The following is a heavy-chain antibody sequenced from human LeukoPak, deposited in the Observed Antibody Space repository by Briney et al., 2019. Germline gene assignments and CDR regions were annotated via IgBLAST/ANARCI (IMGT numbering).Heavy chain of an antibody. V-gene: IGHV3-21*04. CDR3: ANLHPPDIVVVPAKSVDDY. CDR1: GFTFSSYS. D-gene: IGHD2-2*01. CDR2: IRSSSSYI. J-gene: IGHJ4*02. Sequence: GGSLRLSCAASGFTFSSYSMNWVRQAPGKGLEWVSSIRSSSSYIYYADSVKGRFTISRDNAKNSLYLQMNSLRAEDTAVYYCANLHPPDIVVVPAKSVDDYWGQGTLVTVSS.